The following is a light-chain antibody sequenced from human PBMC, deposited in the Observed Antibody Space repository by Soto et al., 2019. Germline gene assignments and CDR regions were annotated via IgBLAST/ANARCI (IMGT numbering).Light chain of an antibody. CDR1: QSVSTH. CDR3: QQYHIWYT. Sequence: EIVVTQFPATLSVSPGERATLSCRTSQSVSTHLVWFQQRPGQAPRLLIYETSNRATGVPARFTGSGSETEFTLTISSLQSEDFAVYYCQQYHIWYTFGQGTELEIK. V-gene: IGKV3-15*01. CDR2: ETS. J-gene: IGKJ2*01.